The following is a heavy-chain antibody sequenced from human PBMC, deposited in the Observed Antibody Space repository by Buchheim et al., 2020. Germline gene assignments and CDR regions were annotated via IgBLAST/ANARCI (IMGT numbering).Heavy chain of an antibody. Sequence: QVQLVESGGGVVQPGRSLRLSCAASGFTFSSYGMHWVRQAPGKGLEWVAVISYDGSNKYYADSVKGRFTISRDNSKNTLYLQMNSLRAEDTAVYYCAKDGSGTTCCYFVYWGQGTL. CDR3: AKDGSGTTCCYFVY. V-gene: IGHV3-30*18. CDR1: GFTFSSYG. J-gene: IGHJ4*02. D-gene: IGHD1-7*01. CDR2: ISYDGSNK.